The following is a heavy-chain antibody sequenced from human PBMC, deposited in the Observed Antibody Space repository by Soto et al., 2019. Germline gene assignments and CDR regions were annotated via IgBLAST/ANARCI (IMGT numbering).Heavy chain of an antibody. CDR3: AHRGCSGGSCYDYDAFDI. Sequence: QVQLQESGPGLVKPSQTLSLTCTVSGGSISSGDYYWSWIRQPPGKGLEWIGYIYYSGSTYYNPSLKSRVTISVDTSKNQFSLKLSSVTAADTAVYYCAHRGCSGGSCYDYDAFDIWGQGTMVTVSS. CDR1: GGSISSGDYY. V-gene: IGHV4-30-4*01. D-gene: IGHD2-15*01. J-gene: IGHJ3*02. CDR2: IYYSGST.